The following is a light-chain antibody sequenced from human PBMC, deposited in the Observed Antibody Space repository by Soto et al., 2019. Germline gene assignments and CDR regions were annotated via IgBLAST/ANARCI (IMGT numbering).Light chain of an antibody. J-gene: IGKJ5*01. V-gene: IGKV2-28*01. CDR2: LAS. Sequence: IVLTQSPLSLPVTPGETASISCRSSQSLLQSNGNNHVDWYLQRPGQSPQLLLYLASSRASGVPDRFSGSGSGTEFSLEISRVEAEDVGVYYCLQAAQSPLTFGQGTRLEIK. CDR1: QSLLQSNGNNH. CDR3: LQAAQSPLT.